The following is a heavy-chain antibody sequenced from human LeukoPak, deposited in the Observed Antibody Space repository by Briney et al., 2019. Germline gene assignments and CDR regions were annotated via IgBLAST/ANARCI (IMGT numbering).Heavy chain of an antibody. V-gene: IGHV1-8*03. CDR1: GYTFTSYG. J-gene: IGHJ4*02. CDR2: MNPNSGNT. CDR3: ARGLEWSLKGDFDY. Sequence: ASVKVSCKASGYTFTSYGISWVRQATGQGLEWMGWMNPNSGNTGYAQKFQGRVTITRNTSISTAYMELSSLRSEDTAVYYCARGLEWSLKGDFDYWGQGTLVTVSS. D-gene: IGHD3-3*01.